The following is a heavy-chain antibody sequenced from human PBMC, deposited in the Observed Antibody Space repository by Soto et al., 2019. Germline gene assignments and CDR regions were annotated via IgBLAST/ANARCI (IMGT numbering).Heavy chain of an antibody. J-gene: IGHJ5*02. Sequence: QVQLVQSGAEVKKPGSSVKVSCKASGGTFSSYTISWVRQAPGQGLEWMGRIIPILGIANYAQKFQGRVTSTADKSTSTAYMELSSLGSEDTAVYYCARGYSSSWYVTWFDPWGQGTLVTVSS. V-gene: IGHV1-69*02. CDR1: GGTFSSYT. D-gene: IGHD6-13*01. CDR3: ARGYSSSWYVTWFDP. CDR2: IIPILGIA.